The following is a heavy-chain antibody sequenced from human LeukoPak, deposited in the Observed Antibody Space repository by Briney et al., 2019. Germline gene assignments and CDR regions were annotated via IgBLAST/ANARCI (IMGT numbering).Heavy chain of an antibody. J-gene: IGHJ4*02. D-gene: IGHD3-22*01. Sequence: GGSLRLSCAASGFTFSDYYMSWIRQAPGKGLEGVSYISSSGSTIYYADSVKGRFTISRDNAKNSLYLQMNSLRAEDTAVYYCARDRGSSGYYYLEFDYWGQGTLVTVSS. V-gene: IGHV3-11*01. CDR2: ISSSGSTI. CDR1: GFTFSDYY. CDR3: ARDRGSSGYYYLEFDY.